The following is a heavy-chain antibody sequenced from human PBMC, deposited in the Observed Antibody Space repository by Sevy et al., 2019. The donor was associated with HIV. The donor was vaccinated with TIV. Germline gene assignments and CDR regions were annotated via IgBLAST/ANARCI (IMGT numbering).Heavy chain of an antibody. Sequence: RGYLRLSCAASGFTFSSYALLWVRQAPGKGLERVSLISYDGSKKYYSDSVKGRFAISRDESKTTLFLQMNSLRSEDTAIYYCARVGVSYCTDDCYHRFDYWGRGTLVIVSS. D-gene: IGHD2-21*02. V-gene: IGHV3-30*09. CDR3: ARVGVSYCTDDCYHRFDY. J-gene: IGHJ4*02. CDR1: GFTFSSYA. CDR2: ISYDGSKK.